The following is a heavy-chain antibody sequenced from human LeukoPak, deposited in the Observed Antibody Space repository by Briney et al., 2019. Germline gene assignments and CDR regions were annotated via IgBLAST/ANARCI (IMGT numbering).Heavy chain of an antibody. V-gene: IGHV4-4*02. D-gene: IGHD3-10*01. CDR3: ARGELLWFGELSGYGMDV. CDR1: GGSLSGTTW. J-gene: IGHJ6*02. CDR2: IHHSGTT. Sequence: PSGTLSLTCAVSGGSLSGTTWWTWVRQPPGKGLEWIGDIHHSGTTNYKPSLKSRITISIDKSKNQFSLKLSSVTAADTAVYYCARGELLWFGELSGYGMDVWGQGTTVTVSS.